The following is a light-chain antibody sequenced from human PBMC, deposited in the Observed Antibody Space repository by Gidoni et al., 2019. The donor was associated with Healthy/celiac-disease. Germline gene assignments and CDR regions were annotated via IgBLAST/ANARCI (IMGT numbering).Light chain of an antibody. CDR1: QSISSY. V-gene: IGKV1-39*01. CDR2: AAS. CDR3: QQSYSTPQT. J-gene: IGKJ1*01. Sequence: DIQMTQSPSSLSASVGDRVTITCRASQSISSYLNWYQQKPGKAPKLLIYAASSLQSRVPSRFSGSGSGTDFTLTISSLQPEDFSTCYCQQSYSTPQTFGQGTKVEIK.